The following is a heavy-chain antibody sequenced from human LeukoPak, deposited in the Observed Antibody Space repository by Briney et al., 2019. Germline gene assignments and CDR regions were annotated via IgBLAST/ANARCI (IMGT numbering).Heavy chain of an antibody. CDR1: GFTFSDYA. J-gene: IGHJ4*02. V-gene: IGHV3-30-3*01. CDR3: AREGIAAAFDY. D-gene: IGHD6-13*01. CDR2: ISYDGSNK. Sequence: GGSLRLSCAASGFTFSDYAMHWVRQAPGKGLEWVAVISYDGSNKYYADSVKGRFTISRDNSKNTLYLQMNSLRAEDTAVYYCAREGIAAAFDYWGQGTLVTVSS.